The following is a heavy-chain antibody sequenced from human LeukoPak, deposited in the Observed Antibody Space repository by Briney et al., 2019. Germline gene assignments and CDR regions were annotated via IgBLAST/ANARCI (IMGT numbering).Heavy chain of an antibody. V-gene: IGHV3-30*02. CDR2: IRYVGSNK. CDR3: AKDKNSPSGYFDY. CDR1: GFTFSSYG. Sequence: GGSLRLSCAASGFTFSSYGMHWVRQAPGKGLEWVAFIRYVGSNKYYADSVKGRFTISRDNSKNTLYLQMNSLRAEDTAVYYCAKDKNSPSGYFDYWGQGTLVTVSS. D-gene: IGHD3-10*01. J-gene: IGHJ4*02.